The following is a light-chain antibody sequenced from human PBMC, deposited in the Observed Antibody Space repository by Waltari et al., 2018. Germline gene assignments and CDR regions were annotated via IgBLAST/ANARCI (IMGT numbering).Light chain of an antibody. CDR3: QQFNTGYS. J-gene: IGKJ2*01. Sequence: EIVMTQSPATLSVSPGEAATLSCRASRAIANNLAWYQQKPGQPLRLLIYDASTRATGIPARFSGSWSGTEFTLTITSMQSEDSAVYFCQQFNTGYSFGQGTKSEIK. V-gene: IGKV3-15*01. CDR2: DAS. CDR1: RAIANN.